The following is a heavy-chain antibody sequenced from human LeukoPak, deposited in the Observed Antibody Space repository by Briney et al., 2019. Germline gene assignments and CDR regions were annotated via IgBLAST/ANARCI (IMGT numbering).Heavy chain of an antibody. CDR1: GGSISSSSYY. J-gene: IGHJ3*02. Sequence: PSETLSLTCTVSGGSISSSSYYWSWIRQPAGKGLEWIGRIYTTGSTNYNPSLESRVTMSVDTSKNQFSLKLSSVTAADTAVYYCARIPKSMPFDIWGQGTMVTVSS. CDR3: ARIPKSMPFDI. CDR2: IYTTGST. D-gene: IGHD2-2*01. V-gene: IGHV4-61*02.